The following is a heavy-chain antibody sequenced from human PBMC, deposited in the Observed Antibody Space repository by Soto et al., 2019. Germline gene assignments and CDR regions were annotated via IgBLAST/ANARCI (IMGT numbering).Heavy chain of an antibody. Sequence: SSETLSLTCAVYGGSFSGYYWSWIRQPPGKGLEWIGEVDHTGSTNYNPSLTSRVTISVDRSKNQFSLKLSSVTAADTAVYYSARMHSSGWYAGYWGRGTLVTVSS. CDR1: GGSFSGYY. D-gene: IGHD6-19*01. CDR2: VDHTGST. CDR3: ARMHSSGWYAGY. V-gene: IGHV4-34*01. J-gene: IGHJ4*02.